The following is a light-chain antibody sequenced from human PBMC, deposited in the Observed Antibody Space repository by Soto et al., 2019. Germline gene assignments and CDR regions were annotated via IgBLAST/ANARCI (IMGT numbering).Light chain of an antibody. CDR2: GSS. CDR3: QQRSDWPST. CDR1: QSVGSY. Sequence: EIVLTQSPATLSLSPGERATLSCRASQSVGSYFAWYQQKPGQAPRLLIYGSSSRATGIPARFSGSGSGTVFTLTISSLEPDDFAVYYCQQRSDWPSTFGGGTKVEIK. V-gene: IGKV3-11*01. J-gene: IGKJ4*01.